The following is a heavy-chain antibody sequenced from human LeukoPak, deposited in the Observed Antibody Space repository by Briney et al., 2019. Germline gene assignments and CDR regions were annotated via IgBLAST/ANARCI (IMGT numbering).Heavy chain of an antibody. CDR3: TTDPLYDSSGFFDY. V-gene: IGHV3-15*01. Sequence: SGGSLRLSCAASGFTFSNAWMSWVRQAPGKGLEWVGRIKSKTDGGTTDYAAPVKGRFTISRDDSKNTLYLQMNSLKTEDTAVYYCTTDPLYDSSGFFDYWGQGTLVTVSS. D-gene: IGHD3-22*01. CDR1: GFTFSNAW. CDR2: IKSKTDGGTT. J-gene: IGHJ4*02.